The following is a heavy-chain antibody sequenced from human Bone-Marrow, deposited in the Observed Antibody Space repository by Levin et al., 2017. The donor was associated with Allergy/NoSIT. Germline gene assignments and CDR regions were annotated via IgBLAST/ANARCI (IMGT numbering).Heavy chain of an antibody. CDR2: ISGSGGST. Sequence: GGSLRLSCAASGFTFSSYAMSWVRQAPGKGLEWVSAISGSGGSTYYADSVKGRFTISRDNSKNTLYLQMNSLRAEDTAVYYCAKGMSVLWFGELLYQPDFDYWGQGTLVTVSS. J-gene: IGHJ4*02. D-gene: IGHD3-10*01. CDR3: AKGMSVLWFGELLYQPDFDY. V-gene: IGHV3-23*01. CDR1: GFTFSSYA.